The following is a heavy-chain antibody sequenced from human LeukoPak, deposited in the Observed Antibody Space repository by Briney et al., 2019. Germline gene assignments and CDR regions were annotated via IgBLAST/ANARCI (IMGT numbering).Heavy chain of an antibody. CDR3: ARDQDRVHDYGDYDRMYYFDY. J-gene: IGHJ4*02. V-gene: IGHV1-69*13. CDR1: GGTFSSYA. CDR2: IIPIFGTA. D-gene: IGHD4-17*01. Sequence: SVKVSCKASGGTFSSYAISWVRQAPGQGLEWMGGIIPIFGTANYAQKFQGRVTITSDESTSTAYMELSSLRSEDTAVYYCARDQDRVHDYGDYDRMYYFDYWGQGTLVTVSS.